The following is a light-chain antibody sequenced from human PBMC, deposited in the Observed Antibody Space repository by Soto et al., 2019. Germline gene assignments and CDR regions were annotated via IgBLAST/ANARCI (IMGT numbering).Light chain of an antibody. CDR2: SAS. V-gene: IGKV1-39*01. J-gene: IGKJ1*01. CDR1: QSIRGY. Sequence: DIQMTRSPSSLSASVGNMVTITCRASQSIRGYLNWYQQKPGHAPKLLIYSASTLQSGVPSRFSGSGSGTDFTLTINSLKPEDFATYFCQQSYSAPWTFGQGTQVDIK. CDR3: QQSYSAPWT.